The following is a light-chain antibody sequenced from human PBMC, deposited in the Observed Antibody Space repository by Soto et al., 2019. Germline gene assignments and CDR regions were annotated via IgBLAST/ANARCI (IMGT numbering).Light chain of an antibody. CDR2: WAS. V-gene: IGKV4-1*01. CDR3: QQHYSHPRT. J-gene: IGKJ1*01. CDR1: QSFLYSSTNKNH. Sequence: DIVMTQSPDSLAVSLGERATFNCKSSQSFLYSSTNKNHLAWYQQKPGQPPKLLISWASTRESGAPDRFSGSGSETDFTLTISSLQAEDVAVYYCQQHYSHPRTFGQGTKLELK.